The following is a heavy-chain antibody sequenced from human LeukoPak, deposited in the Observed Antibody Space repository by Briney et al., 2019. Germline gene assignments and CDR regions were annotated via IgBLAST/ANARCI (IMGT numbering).Heavy chain of an antibody. J-gene: IGHJ6*03. CDR1: GFTFSIYS. V-gene: IGHV3-21*01. D-gene: IGHD2-21*01. CDR2: ISSSSSYI. Sequence: PGGSLRLSCAASGFTFSIYSMIWVRQAPGKGLEWVSSISSSSSYIYYADSVKGRFTISRDNAKNSLYLQMNSLRAEDTAVYYCARGDVVPMDVWGKGTTVTVSS. CDR3: ARGDVVPMDV.